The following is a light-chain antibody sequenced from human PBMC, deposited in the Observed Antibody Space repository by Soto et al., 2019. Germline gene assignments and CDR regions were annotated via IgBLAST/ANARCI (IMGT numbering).Light chain of an antibody. V-gene: IGLV1-40*01. CDR3: QSYEGSLGGGV. CDR2: GNS. CDR1: SSNIGAGYY. J-gene: IGLJ3*02. Sequence: QSVLTQPPSVSGAPGQRVTISCTGSSSNIGAGYYVHWYQQLPGTAPKLLIYGNSNRPSGVPDRFSGSKSGTSASLAITGLQAEDEADYYCQSYEGSLGGGVFGGGTKLTVL.